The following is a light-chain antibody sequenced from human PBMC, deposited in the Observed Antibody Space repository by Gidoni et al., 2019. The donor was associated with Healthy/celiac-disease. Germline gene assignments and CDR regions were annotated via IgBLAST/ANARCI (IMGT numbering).Light chain of an antibody. Sequence: ELVLTQSPATLSLSPGERATLSCRASQSVSSYLAWYQQKPGQAPRLLIYDASNRATGIPARFSGSGSGTDFTLTISSLEPEDFAVYYGQQRSNWPRTFXQXTKVEIK. CDR1: QSVSSY. CDR2: DAS. V-gene: IGKV3-11*01. CDR3: QQRSNWPRT. J-gene: IGKJ1*01.